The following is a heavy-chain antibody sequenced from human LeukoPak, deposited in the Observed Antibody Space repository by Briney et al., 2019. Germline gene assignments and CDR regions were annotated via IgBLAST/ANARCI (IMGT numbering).Heavy chain of an antibody. CDR3: AKDRGNRDSNYDY. Sequence: PGGSLRLSCAASGFTFSSYAMNWVRQAPGKGLEWVSAISGSGGSTYYADSVKGRFTISRDNSKNTLYLQMNSLRAEDTAVYYCAKDRGNRDSNYDYWGQGTLVTVSS. CDR1: GFTFSSYA. J-gene: IGHJ4*02. D-gene: IGHD4-11*01. V-gene: IGHV3-23*01. CDR2: ISGSGGST.